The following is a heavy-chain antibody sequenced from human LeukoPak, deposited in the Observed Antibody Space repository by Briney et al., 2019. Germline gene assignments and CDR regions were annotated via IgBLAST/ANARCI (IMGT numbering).Heavy chain of an antibody. D-gene: IGHD3-9*01. CDR1: GYTFTSYH. J-gene: IGHJ4*02. CDR3: ARDGYDILTGYYRPDY. Sequence: ASVKVSCKASGYTFTSYHIDWVRQAPGQGLEWMGRIIPILGIANYAQKFQGRVTITADKSTSTAYMELSSLRSEDTAVYYCARDGYDILTGYYRPDYWGQGTLVTVSS. CDR2: IIPILGIA. V-gene: IGHV1-69*04.